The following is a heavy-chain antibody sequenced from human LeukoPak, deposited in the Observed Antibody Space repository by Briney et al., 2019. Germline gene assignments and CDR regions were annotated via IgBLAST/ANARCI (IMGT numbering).Heavy chain of an antibody. CDR1: GGSISSFY. V-gene: IGHV4-59*08. CDR2: IYYRGST. Sequence: SETLSLTCTVSGGSISSFYWSWIRQPPGKGLEWIGYIYYRGSTNYNPSLRSRVTISVDTSKNQFSLKLSSVTAADTAVYYCARQVKTYYGSGSFDYWGQGTLVTVSS. J-gene: IGHJ4*02. CDR3: ARQVKTYYGSGSFDY. D-gene: IGHD3-10*01.